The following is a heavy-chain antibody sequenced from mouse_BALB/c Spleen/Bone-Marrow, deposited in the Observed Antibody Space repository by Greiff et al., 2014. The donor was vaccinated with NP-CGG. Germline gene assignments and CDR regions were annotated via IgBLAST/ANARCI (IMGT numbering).Heavy chain of an antibody. CDR2: INPGSGGT. CDR3: ARRDGSYFDY. J-gene: IGHJ2*01. D-gene: IGHD3-3*01. CDR1: GYAFTNYL. V-gene: IGHV1-54*01. Sequence: VQLQQSGAGLVRPGTSVKVSCKASGYAFTNYLIEWVKQRPGQGLEWIGMINPGSGGTNYNEKFKGKATLTADKSSSTAYMQLSSLTSDDSAVYFCARRDGSYFDYWGQGTTLTVSS.